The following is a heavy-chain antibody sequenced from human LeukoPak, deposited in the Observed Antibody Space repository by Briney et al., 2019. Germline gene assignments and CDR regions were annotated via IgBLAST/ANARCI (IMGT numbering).Heavy chain of an antibody. Sequence: GRSLRLSCAASGFTFSSYAMHWVRQAPGKGLEWVAVISYDGGNKYYADSVKGRFTISRDNSKNTLYLQMNSLRAEDTAVYYCARAGLFTMVRGVPNYWGQGTLVTVSS. J-gene: IGHJ4*02. CDR1: GFTFSSYA. CDR2: ISYDGGNK. V-gene: IGHV3-30-3*01. CDR3: ARAGLFTMVRGVPNY. D-gene: IGHD3-10*01.